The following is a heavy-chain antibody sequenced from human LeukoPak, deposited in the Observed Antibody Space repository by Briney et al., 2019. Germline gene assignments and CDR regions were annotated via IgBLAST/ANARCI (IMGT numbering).Heavy chain of an antibody. Sequence: SETLSLTCAVYGGSFSGYYWSWIRQPPGKGLEWIGEINHSGSTNYNPSLKSRVTISVDTSKNQFSLKLSSVTAADTAVYYCARGIMNDFWSGSPPNFDYWGQGTLVTVSS. CDR1: GGSFSGYY. CDR3: ARGIMNDFWSGSPPNFDY. CDR2: INHSGST. D-gene: IGHD3-3*01. J-gene: IGHJ4*02. V-gene: IGHV4-34*01.